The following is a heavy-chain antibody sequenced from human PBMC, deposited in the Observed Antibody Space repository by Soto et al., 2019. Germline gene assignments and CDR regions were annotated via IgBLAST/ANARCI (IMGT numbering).Heavy chain of an antibody. V-gene: IGHV3-33*01. CDR1: GFTFSRYG. CDR2: IWYDGSNK. D-gene: IGHD3-10*01. Sequence: QVQLVESGGGVVQPGRSLRLSCAASGFTFSRYGMHWVRQAPGKGLEWVAVIWYDGSNKYYADSVKGRFTISRDNSKNTLYLQMNRLRAEGTAVYYCARDMEGPCDYWGQGTLVTVSS. J-gene: IGHJ4*02. CDR3: ARDMEGPCDY.